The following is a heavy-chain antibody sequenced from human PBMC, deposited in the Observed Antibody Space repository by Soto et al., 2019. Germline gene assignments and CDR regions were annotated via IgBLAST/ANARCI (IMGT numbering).Heavy chain of an antibody. CDR1: GFTFRSYG. CDR2: ISYDGSNQ. Sequence: QVLLVESGGGVVQPGRSLRLSCEVSGFTFRSYGMHWVRQAPGKGLEWVAVISYDGSNQHYADSVKGRFTISRDNYKNTLFLQMNSLRTEDTAVYYCAKDPRVSPMAKYYFDFWGQGTLVTVSS. J-gene: IGHJ4*02. CDR3: AKDPRVSPMAKYYFDF. V-gene: IGHV3-30*18. D-gene: IGHD3-10*01.